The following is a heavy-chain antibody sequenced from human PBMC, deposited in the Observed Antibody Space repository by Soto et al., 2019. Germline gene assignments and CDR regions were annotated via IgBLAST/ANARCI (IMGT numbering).Heavy chain of an antibody. V-gene: IGHV4-39*01. Sequence: PSETLSPTCTISGGSIGSSSYYWGWIRQSPGKGLEWIGSIYYSGNTYYNPSPKSRVTISVDTSKNQFSLKLSSVTAADTAVYFCARLATAMVTFDYWGQGTLVTVS. D-gene: IGHD5-18*01. CDR1: GGSIGSSSYY. J-gene: IGHJ4*02. CDR3: ARLATAMVTFDY. CDR2: IYYSGNT.